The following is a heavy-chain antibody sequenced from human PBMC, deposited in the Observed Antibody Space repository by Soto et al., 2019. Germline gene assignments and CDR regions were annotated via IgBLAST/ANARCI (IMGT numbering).Heavy chain of an antibody. J-gene: IGHJ5*02. Sequence: PSETLSLACTVSGGSISRGGDDWGWLRQHPGKGREWIGYIYYSGSTYYNPSLKSRVTISVDPSKNQFSLKLSSVTAADTAVYYCARDLGGGEYCSGRSCYYHNWLDPWGQGTLVTVSS. CDR2: IYYSGST. CDR1: GGSISRGGDD. D-gene: IGHD2-15*01. V-gene: IGHV4-31*03. CDR3: ARDLGGGEYCSGRSCYYHNWLDP.